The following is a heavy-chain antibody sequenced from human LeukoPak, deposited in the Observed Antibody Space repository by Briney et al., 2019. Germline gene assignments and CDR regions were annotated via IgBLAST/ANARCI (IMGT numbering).Heavy chain of an antibody. D-gene: IGHD1-1*01. CDR2: ISGSGGST. V-gene: IGHV3-23*01. CDR3: ARSTGGTHFDY. CDR1: GFTFSSYA. J-gene: IGHJ4*02. Sequence: GGSLRLSCAASGFTFSSYAMSWVRQAPGKGLEWVSAISGSGGSTYYADSVKGRFTISRDNAKNSLYLQMNSLRAEDTAVYYCARSTGGTHFDYWGQGTLVTVSS.